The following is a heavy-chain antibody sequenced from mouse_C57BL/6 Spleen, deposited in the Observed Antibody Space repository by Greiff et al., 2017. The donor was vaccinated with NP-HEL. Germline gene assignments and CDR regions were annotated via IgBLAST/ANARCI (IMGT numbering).Heavy chain of an antibody. D-gene: IGHD3-3*01. V-gene: IGHV1-82*01. CDR1: GYAFSSSW. CDR2: IYPGDGDT. J-gene: IGHJ4*01. Sequence: QVQLQQSGPELVKPGASVKISCKASGYAFSSSWMNWVKQRPGKGLEWIGRIYPGDGDTNYNGKFKGKATLTADKSSSTAYMQLSSLTSEDSAVYFCARWRGRGNAMDYWGQGTSVTVSS. CDR3: ARWRGRGNAMDY.